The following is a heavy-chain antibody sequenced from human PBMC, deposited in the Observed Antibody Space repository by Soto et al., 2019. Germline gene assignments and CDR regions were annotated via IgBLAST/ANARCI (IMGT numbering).Heavy chain of an antibody. CDR1: GFTFGDYA. J-gene: IGHJ1*01. Sequence: EVQVVESGGGLVQPGRSLRLSCTASGFTFGDYAMSWFRQAPGKGLEWVGFIRSTPYGGTTEYAASVKGRFTVSRDDSKTIAYLQMNSLKTDDTAMYYCSKALGSGSGTATFQHWGQGTLVTVSS. CDR2: IRSTPYGGTT. V-gene: IGHV3-49*03. CDR3: SKALGSGSGTATFQH. D-gene: IGHD3-10*01.